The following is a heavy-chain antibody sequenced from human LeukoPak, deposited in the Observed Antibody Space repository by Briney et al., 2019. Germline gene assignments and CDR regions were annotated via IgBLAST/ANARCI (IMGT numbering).Heavy chain of an antibody. V-gene: IGHV3-11*01. D-gene: IGHD2/OR15-2a*01. CDR2: ISNSGSFI. CDR3: ARDSLGAAVAYYFIY. J-gene: IGHJ4*02. Sequence: TGGSLRLSCAASGFTFSDYYMSWIRQAPGKGLEWISYISNSGSFIYYADSVKGRFTISRDNAKNSLYLQMDSLRAEDTAVYYCARDSLGAAVAYYFIYWGQGTLVTVSS. CDR1: GFTFSDYY.